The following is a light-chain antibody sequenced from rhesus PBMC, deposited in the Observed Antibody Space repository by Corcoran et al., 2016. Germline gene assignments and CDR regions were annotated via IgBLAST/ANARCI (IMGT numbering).Light chain of an antibody. Sequence: DIHMTQSPSSLSASVGDIVTITCRASQGISNGLAWYQQRPGKAPKLLIFGASYLQTGVPSRVSGSGSGTDFTLTIRGLQPEDFAVYYCQQYNSYPRSFGQGTKVDI. CDR3: QQYNSYPRS. V-gene: IGKV1-33*01. CDR1: QGISNG. J-gene: IGKJ2*01. CDR2: GAS.